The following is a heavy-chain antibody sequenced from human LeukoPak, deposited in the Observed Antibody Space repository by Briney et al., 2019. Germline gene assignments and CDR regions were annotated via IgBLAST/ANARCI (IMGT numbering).Heavy chain of an antibody. CDR2: IRSKAYGGTT. V-gene: IGHV3-49*03. D-gene: IGHD3-10*01. Sequence: PGGSLRLSFTASGFTFGDYAMSWFRQAPGKGLEWVGFIRSKAYGGTTEYAASVKGRFTISRDDSKSIAYLQMNSLKTEDTAVYYCTRDRLLLWFGDTATGGYWGQGTLVTVSS. J-gene: IGHJ4*02. CDR3: TRDRLLLWFGDTATGGY. CDR1: GFTFGDYA.